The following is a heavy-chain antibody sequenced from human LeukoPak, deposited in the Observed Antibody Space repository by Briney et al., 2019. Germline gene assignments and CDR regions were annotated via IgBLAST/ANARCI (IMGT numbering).Heavy chain of an antibody. CDR2: IYHSGST. Sequence: SETLSLTCIVSGGSISNYYWSWIRQPPGKGLEWIGYIYHSGSTYYNPSLKSRVTISVDRSKNQFSLKLSSVTAADTAVYYCARVVRVEMATIRSVLPKRHDAFDIWGQGTMVTVSS. V-gene: IGHV4-59*12. CDR3: ARVVRVEMATIRSVLPKRHDAFDI. CDR1: GGSISNYY. J-gene: IGHJ3*02. D-gene: IGHD5-24*01.